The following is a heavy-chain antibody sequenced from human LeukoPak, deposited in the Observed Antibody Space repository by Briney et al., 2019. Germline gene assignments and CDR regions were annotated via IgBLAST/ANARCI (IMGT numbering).Heavy chain of an antibody. CDR3: ARSAAAAGKFDK. CDR1: GGSISVYF. V-gene: IGHV4-4*07. J-gene: IGHJ4*02. D-gene: IGHD6-13*01. CDR2: IYTSGST. Sequence: PSETLSLTCTVSGGSISVYFWSWIRQPAGKGLEWIGRIYTSGSTNYNPSLKRRVTMSVDTSKNHFSLKLSSVTAADTAVYYCARSAAAAGKFDKWGQGTLVTVSS.